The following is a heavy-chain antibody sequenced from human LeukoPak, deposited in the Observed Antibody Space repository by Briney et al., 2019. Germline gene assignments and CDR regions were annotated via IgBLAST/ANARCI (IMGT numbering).Heavy chain of an antibody. V-gene: IGHV5-51*01. CDR3: AIGGDSSTSCYRCFNY. D-gene: IGHD2-2*01. J-gene: IGHJ4*02. Sequence: GESLKISCEGSGCSFTNYWIGWVRQLPGKGLEWMGIIYPDDSDTRYSPSSQGQVTISAHNSIATPYLQWTSLKASDTAMYYCAIGGDSSTSCYRCFNYWGRGTLVTVSS. CDR2: IYPDDSDT. CDR1: GCSFTNYW.